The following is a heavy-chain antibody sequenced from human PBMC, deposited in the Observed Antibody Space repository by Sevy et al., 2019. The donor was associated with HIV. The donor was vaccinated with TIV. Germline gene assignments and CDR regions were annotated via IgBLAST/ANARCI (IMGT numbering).Heavy chain of an antibody. J-gene: IGHJ4*02. CDR2: IISSAKSI. Sequence: GGSLRLSCTASGFTFTSYAMNWVRQAPGKGLEWVSSIISSAKSIYYADSVKGRFTVSRDNAKNSLFLQMNSLRAEDTAIYYCARGPHYYYDSTSFFEYWGQGTLVTVSS. D-gene: IGHD3-22*01. V-gene: IGHV3-48*03. CDR3: ARGPHYYYDSTSFFEY. CDR1: GFTFTSYA.